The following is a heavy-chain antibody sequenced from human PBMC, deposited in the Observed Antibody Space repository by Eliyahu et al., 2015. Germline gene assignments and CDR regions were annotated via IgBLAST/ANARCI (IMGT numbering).Heavy chain of an antibody. D-gene: IGHD4-23*01. CDR3: ATERRHGGNSPFYFDS. CDR2: IIPILVTP. J-gene: IGHJ4*01. Sequence: QVHLVQSGAEVQKPGSSVKVSCRASGGXFSTYSINWVRQAPGQGLEWMGRIIPILVTPNYAQNFQGRVTFTADKSTSTAYMELSSLRSADTAIYYCATERRHGGNSPFYFDSWGQGTLVTVSS. V-gene: IGHV1-69*08. CDR1: GGXFSTYS.